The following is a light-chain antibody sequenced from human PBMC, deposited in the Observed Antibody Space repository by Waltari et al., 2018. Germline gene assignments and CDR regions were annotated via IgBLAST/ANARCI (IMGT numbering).Light chain of an antibody. CDR2: EVT. CDR1: NSDVGAYNY. V-gene: IGLV2-8*01. Sequence: QSVLTPPPSATGSPGQSVTISCTGPNSDVGAYNYVSWYQQHPGKVPKLLIYEVTKRPSGVPDRFSGSKSGNTASLTVSGLQADDEADYYCSSYAHNNHFVFGTGTKVTVL. J-gene: IGLJ1*01. CDR3: SSYAHNNHFV.